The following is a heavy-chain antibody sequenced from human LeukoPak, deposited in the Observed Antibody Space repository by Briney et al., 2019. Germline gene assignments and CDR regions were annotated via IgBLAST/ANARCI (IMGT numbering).Heavy chain of an antibody. Sequence: PSETLSLTCTVSGGSISSYYWSWIRQPPGKGLEGIGYIYHSGSANYNPSLKSRVTISVDTSKNQFSLKLSSVTAADTAVYYCARAARYYFDYWGQGTRVTVSS. CDR1: GGSISSYY. V-gene: IGHV4-59*01. J-gene: IGHJ4*02. CDR3: ARAARYYFDY. CDR2: IYHSGSA.